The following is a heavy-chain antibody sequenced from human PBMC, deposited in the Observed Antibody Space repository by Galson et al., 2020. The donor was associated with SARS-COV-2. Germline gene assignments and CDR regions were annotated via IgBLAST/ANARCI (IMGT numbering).Heavy chain of an antibody. CDR2: ISSSGSTI. J-gene: IGHJ5*02. D-gene: IGHD6-13*01. CDR1: GFTFSDYY. Sequence: GGSLRLSCAASGFTFSDYYMSWIRQAPGKGLEWVSYISSSGSTIYYADSVKGRFTIPRDNAKNSLYLQMNSLRAEDTAVYYCASDYFGYSSSWPAFDPWGQGTLVTGSS. V-gene: IGHV3-11*04. CDR3: ASDYFGYSSSWPAFDP.